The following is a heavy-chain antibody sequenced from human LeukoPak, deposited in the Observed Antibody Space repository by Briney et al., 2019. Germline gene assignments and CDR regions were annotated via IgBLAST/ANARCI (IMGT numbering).Heavy chain of an antibody. D-gene: IGHD6-13*01. Sequence: SETLSLTCAVSGDSISGSNWWSWVRQPPGKGLEWIGEIYQSGSTNYNPSLKSRVTMSLDKSNNQFSLKVRSVTAADTAVYYCARESMEYTSTWYLDYWGQGTLVAVSS. CDR1: GDSISGSNW. CDR3: ARESMEYTSTWYLDY. V-gene: IGHV4-4*02. CDR2: IYQSGST. J-gene: IGHJ4*02.